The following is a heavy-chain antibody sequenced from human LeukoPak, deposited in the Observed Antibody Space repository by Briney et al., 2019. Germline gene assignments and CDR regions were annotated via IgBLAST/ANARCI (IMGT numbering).Heavy chain of an antibody. CDR2: IGASGGTT. CDR1: GFTFSSYA. CDR3: AKGDVLPSYPTFDY. Sequence: GGSLRLSCAASGFTFSSYALSWVRQAPGKGLEWVSVIGASGGTTYYADSVKGRFTISRDTSKDTVYLQMHSLRAGDTAVYYCAKGDVLPSYPTFDYWGQGTLVTVSS. D-gene: IGHD3-9*01. J-gene: IGHJ4*02. V-gene: IGHV3-23*01.